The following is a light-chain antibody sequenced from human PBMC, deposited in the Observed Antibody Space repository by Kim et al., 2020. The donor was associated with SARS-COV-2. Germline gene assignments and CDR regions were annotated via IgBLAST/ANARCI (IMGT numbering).Light chain of an antibody. CDR2: DAS. J-gene: IGKJ2*03. CDR3: QQYNTYSS. CDR1: QSISSW. V-gene: IGKV1-5*01. Sequence: DIQMTQSPSTLSAYVGDRVTITCRASQSISSWLAWYQQKPGKAPKVLIYDASTLESGVPSRFSGSGSGTEFTLTISSLQPDDFATYYCQQYNTYSSFGQGTKLEI.